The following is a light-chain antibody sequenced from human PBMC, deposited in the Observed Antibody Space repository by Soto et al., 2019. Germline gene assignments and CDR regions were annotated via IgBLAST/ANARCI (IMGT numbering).Light chain of an antibody. J-gene: IGLJ1*01. V-gene: IGLV2-11*01. CDR2: DVS. Sequence: QSVLTQPPSASGSAGHSVTIPCTGTGIDDYDYNFVSWYQHHPGKVPKLMISDVSKRPSGVPDRFSGSKFGNTASLTISGLQAEDEADYYCCSYAGAFTYVFGSGTKVTVL. CDR3: CSYAGAFTYV. CDR1: GIDDYDYNF.